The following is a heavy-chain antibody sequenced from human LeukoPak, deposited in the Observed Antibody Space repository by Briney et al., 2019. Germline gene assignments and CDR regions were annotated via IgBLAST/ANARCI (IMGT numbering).Heavy chain of an antibody. CDR3: AREAYYDSSGYYSRGYYFDY. V-gene: IGHV3-48*03. CDR2: ISSSGSTI. J-gene: IGHJ4*02. D-gene: IGHD3-22*01. Sequence: AGGSLRLSCAASGFTFSSYEMNWVRQAPGKGLEWVSYISSSGSTIYYADSVKGRFTISRDNAKNSLYLQMNSLRAEDTAVYYCAREAYYDSSGYYSRGYYFDYWGQGTLVTVSS. CDR1: GFTFSSYE.